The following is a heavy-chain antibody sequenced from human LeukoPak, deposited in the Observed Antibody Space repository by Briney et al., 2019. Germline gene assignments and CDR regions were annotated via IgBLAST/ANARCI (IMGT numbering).Heavy chain of an antibody. CDR2: IYYSGST. V-gene: IGHV4-59*01. CDR3: ARITLDEAYFDY. J-gene: IGHJ4*02. CDR1: GGSISSYY. D-gene: IGHD3-10*01. Sequence: SETLSLTCTVSGGSISSYYWSWIRQPPGKGLEWIGYIYYSGSTNYNPSLESRVAISVDTSKNQFSLKLSSVTAADTAVYYCARITLDEAYFDYWGQGTLVTVSS.